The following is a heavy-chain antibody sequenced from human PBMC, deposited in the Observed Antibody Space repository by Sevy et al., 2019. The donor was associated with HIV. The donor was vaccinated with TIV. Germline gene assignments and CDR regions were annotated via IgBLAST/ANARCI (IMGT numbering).Heavy chain of an antibody. CDR2: ISGSGGST. V-gene: IGHV3-23*01. Sequence: GGSLRLSCAASGFTFSSYAMSWVRQAPGKGLQWVSVISGSGGSTYYAHSVKGRFTIFRDNSKNTMYLQMNSLRAEDTAVYYCARRPDFGVVIPTGVMDVWGQGTTVTVSS. CDR3: ARRPDFGVVIPTGVMDV. D-gene: IGHD3-3*01. CDR1: GFTFSSYA. J-gene: IGHJ6*02.